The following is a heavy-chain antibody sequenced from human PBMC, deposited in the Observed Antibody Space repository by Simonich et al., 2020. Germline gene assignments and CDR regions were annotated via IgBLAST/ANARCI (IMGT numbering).Heavy chain of an antibody. CDR1: GFTFSSYS. Sequence: EVQLVESGGGLVKPGGSLRLSCAASGFTFSSYSMNCVRQAPGKGLEWVSSISSSSSYIYYADSVKGRFPIPRDNAKNALYLQMNSLRAEDTAVYYCAGGVYCSSTSCSTYYYYGMDVWGQGTTVTVSS. CDR3: AGGVYCSSTSCSTYYYYGMDV. D-gene: IGHD2-2*01. J-gene: IGHJ6*02. CDR2: ISSSSSYI. V-gene: IGHV3-21*01.